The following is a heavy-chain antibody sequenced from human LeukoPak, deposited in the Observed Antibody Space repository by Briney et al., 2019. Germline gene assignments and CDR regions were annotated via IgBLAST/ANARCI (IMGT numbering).Heavy chain of an antibody. D-gene: IGHD3-9*01. V-gene: IGHV3-33*01. J-gene: IGHJ6*02. CDR2: IWYDGSNK. Sequence: GRSLRLSCAASGFTFSSYGMHWVRQAPGKGLEWVAVIWYDGSNKYYADSVKGRFTISRDNSKNTLYLQMNSLRAEDTAVYYCAATPTISIPYRYYGMDVWGQGTTVTVSS. CDR3: AATPTISIPYRYYGMDV. CDR1: GFTFSSYG.